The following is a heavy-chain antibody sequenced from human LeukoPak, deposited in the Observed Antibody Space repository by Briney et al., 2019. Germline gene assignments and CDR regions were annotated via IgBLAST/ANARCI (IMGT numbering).Heavy chain of an antibody. CDR3: AREIKTTDYYYYYYYGMDV. Sequence: GGSLRLSCAASGFTFSSYWMSWVRQAPGKGLEWVANIKQDGSEKYYVDSVKGRFTISRDNAKNSLYLQMNSLRAEDTAVYYCAREIKTTDYYYYYYYGMDVWGQGTTVTVSS. CDR2: IKQDGSEK. J-gene: IGHJ6*02. CDR1: GFTFSSYW. V-gene: IGHV3-7*01. D-gene: IGHD4-17*01.